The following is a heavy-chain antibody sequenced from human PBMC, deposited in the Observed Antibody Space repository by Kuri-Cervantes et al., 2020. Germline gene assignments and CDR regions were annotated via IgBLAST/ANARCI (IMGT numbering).Heavy chain of an antibody. D-gene: IGHD2-2*01. CDR3: AKGGTGYCTSTSCYLPDY. J-gene: IGHJ4*02. CDR1: GFTFSSYD. V-gene: IGHV3-9*01. Sequence: GGSLRLSCAASGFTFSSYDMHWVRQAPGKGLEWVSGISWNSGRRDYADSVKGRFTISRDNAKDSLYLQMNSLRAEDTALYYCAKGGTGYCTSTSCYLPDYWGQGTLVTVSS. CDR2: ISWNSGRR.